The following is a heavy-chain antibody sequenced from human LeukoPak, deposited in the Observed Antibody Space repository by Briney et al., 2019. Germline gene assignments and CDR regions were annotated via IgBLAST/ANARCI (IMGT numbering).Heavy chain of an antibody. CDR2: IYYSGST. J-gene: IGHJ4*02. Sequence: SETLSLTCTVSGDSINSYYWSWIRQPPEKGLEWIGYIYYSGSTKYNPSIKSRVTISVDTSKNQFSLKLSSVTAADTAVYYCARSLRGYRFATDYWGQGTLVTVSS. CDR1: GDSINSYY. CDR3: ARSLRGYRFATDY. D-gene: IGHD5-18*01. V-gene: IGHV4-59*08.